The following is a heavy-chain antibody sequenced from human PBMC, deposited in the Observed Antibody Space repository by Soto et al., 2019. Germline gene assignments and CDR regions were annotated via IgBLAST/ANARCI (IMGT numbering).Heavy chain of an antibody. J-gene: IGHJ6*02. V-gene: IGHV1-69*01. CDR1: GGTFSSYA. Sequence: QVQLVQSGAEVKKPGSSVKVSCKASGGTFSSYAISWVRQAPGQGLEWMGGIIPIFGTAHYAQKFQGRVTITADESTSTAYMVLSSLRSEDTAVYYCAREGGGYCSSTSCYSPGYYYGMDVWGQGTTVTVSS. D-gene: IGHD2-2*02. CDR2: IIPIFGTA. CDR3: AREGGGYCSSTSCYSPGYYYGMDV.